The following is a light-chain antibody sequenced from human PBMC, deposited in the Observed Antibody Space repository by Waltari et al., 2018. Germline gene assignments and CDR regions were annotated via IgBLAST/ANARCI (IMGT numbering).Light chain of an antibody. J-gene: IGLJ7*01. CDR2: ENT. V-gene: IGLV1-51*02. CDR1: SSNIGNNY. CDR3: GTWDSSLSGAV. Sequence: QSVLTQPPSVSAAPGQRVTISCSGGSSNIGNNYVSWYRQFPGTAPKLLINENTGRPPGIPGRFSGSKSGTSATLDITGLQAGDEADYYCGTWDSSLSGAVFGGGTHLTVL.